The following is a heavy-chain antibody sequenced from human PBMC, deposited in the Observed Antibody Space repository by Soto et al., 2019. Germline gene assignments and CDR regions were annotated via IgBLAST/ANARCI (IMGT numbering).Heavy chain of an antibody. CDR2: INAGNGNT. Sequence: ASVKGSCKASGYTFTSYAMHWGRQAPGQRLEGMGWINAGNGNTKYSQKFQGRGTITRDTSASTAYMELSSLRSVDTGVYYCVNGQQWTAHTTWTYVMAVWGQGTTVTVSS. V-gene: IGHV1-3*01. D-gene: IGHD6-19*01. CDR3: VNGQQWTAHTTWTYVMAV. J-gene: IGHJ6*02. CDR1: GYTFTSYA.